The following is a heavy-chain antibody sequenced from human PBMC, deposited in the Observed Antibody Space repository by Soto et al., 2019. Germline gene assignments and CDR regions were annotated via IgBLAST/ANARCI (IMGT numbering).Heavy chain of an antibody. CDR2: IFHSGNA. J-gene: IGHJ4*01. CDR1: GGSMRNVY. V-gene: IGHV4-59*01. D-gene: IGHD2-15*01. CDR3: ARAHAPTLPFDY. Sequence: QVHLQESGPGLVKPLETLSLTCTVSGGSMRNVYWSWIRQPPGKRLEWIGFIFHSGNAKYNPSLKSRVTTSIDTSKSQFSLSLDSVTAADTAVYFCARAHAPTLPFDYWGLGTLVTVSS.